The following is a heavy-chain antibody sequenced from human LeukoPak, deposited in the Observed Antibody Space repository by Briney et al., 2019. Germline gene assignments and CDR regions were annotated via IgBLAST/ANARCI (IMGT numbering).Heavy chain of an antibody. CDR2: IYYSGST. D-gene: IGHD2-2*02. V-gene: IGHV4-31*03. Sequence: PSQTLSLTCTVSGGSISSGGYYWSWIRQHPGKGLEWIGYIYYSGSTYYNPSLKSRVTISVDTSKNQFSLKLSSVTAAATAVYYCAREALYCSSTSCYNIGIDYWGQGTLVTVSS. J-gene: IGHJ4*02. CDR3: AREALYCSSTSCYNIGIDY. CDR1: GGSISSGGYY.